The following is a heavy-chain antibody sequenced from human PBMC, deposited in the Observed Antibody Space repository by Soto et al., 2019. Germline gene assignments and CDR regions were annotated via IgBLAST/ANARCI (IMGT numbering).Heavy chain of an antibody. CDR3: ARAVVPAAIVQFYYYGMDV. Sequence: GASVKVSCKASGYTFTSYYMHWVRQAPGQGLEWMGIINPSGGSTSYAQKFQGRVTMTRDTSTSTVYMELSSLRSEDTAAYYCARAVVPAAIVQFYYYGMDVWGQGTTVTVSS. CDR2: INPSGGST. J-gene: IGHJ6*02. CDR1: GYTFTSYY. D-gene: IGHD2-2*02. V-gene: IGHV1-46*01.